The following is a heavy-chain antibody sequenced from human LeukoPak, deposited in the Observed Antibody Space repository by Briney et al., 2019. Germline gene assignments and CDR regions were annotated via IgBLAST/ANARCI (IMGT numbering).Heavy chain of an antibody. D-gene: IGHD2/OR15-2a*01. CDR3: AQKAPFSPTYSQQ. CDR1: GGSITSYF. Sequence: SETLSLTCTVSGGSITSYFWSWIRQPPGRRLECIGYIYHSGTTNYNPSLKSRVTISADTSKNQFSLRLTSVTAADTAVYYCAQKAPFSPTYSQQWGQGTLVTVPS. J-gene: IGHJ1*01. V-gene: IGHV4-59*01. CDR2: IYHSGTT.